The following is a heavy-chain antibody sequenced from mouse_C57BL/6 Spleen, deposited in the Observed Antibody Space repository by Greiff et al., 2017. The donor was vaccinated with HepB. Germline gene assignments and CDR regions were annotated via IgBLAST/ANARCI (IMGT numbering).Heavy chain of an antibody. CDR2: IYPSDSET. Sequence: QVQLQQPGAELVRPGSSVKLSCKASGYTFTSYWMDWVKQRPGQGLEWIGNIYPSDSETHYNQKFKDKATLTVDKSSSTAYMQLSSLTSEDSAVYYCARYYGSSLGFDVWGTGTTVTVSS. CDR1: GYTFTSYW. CDR3: ARYYGSSLGFDV. J-gene: IGHJ1*03. V-gene: IGHV1-61*01. D-gene: IGHD1-1*01.